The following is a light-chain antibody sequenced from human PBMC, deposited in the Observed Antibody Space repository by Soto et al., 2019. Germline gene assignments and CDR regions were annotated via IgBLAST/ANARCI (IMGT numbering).Light chain of an antibody. CDR2: GNS. V-gene: IGLV1-40*01. J-gene: IGLJ2*01. CDR1: SSNIGAGYD. Sequence: QSVLTHPPSVSGAPGQRVTSSCTGSSSNIGAGYDVHWYQQLPGTAPKLLIYGNSNRPSGVPDRFSGSKSGTSASLAITGLQAEDEADYYCQSYDSSLSGWVVFGGGTKLTVL. CDR3: QSYDSSLSGWVV.